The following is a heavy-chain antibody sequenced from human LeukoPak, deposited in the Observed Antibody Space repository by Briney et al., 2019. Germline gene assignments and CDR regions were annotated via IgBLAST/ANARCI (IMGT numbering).Heavy chain of an antibody. CDR3: ARAVGSGWHDVLNWFDP. J-gene: IGHJ5*02. D-gene: IGHD6-19*01. CDR2: IYHSGST. CDR1: GGSISSSNW. V-gene: IGHV4-4*02. Sequence: SETLSLTCAVSGGSISSSNWWSWVRQPPGKGLEWIGEIYHSGSTNYNPSLKSRVTISVDKSKNHFSLKLSSVTAADTAVYYCARAVGSGWHDVLNWFDPWGQGTLVTVSS.